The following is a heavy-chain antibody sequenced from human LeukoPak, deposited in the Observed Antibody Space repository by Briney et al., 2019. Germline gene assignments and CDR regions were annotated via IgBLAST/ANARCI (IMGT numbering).Heavy chain of an antibody. J-gene: IGHJ3*02. Sequence: PGGSLRLSCAASGFTFSSYAMSWVRQAPGKGLEWVSTISGSGGTTYYADSVKGRLTISRDNSKNTLYLQMNSLRAEDTAVFYCAKNAGTSFTVHAFDIWGQGTMVTASS. CDR2: ISGSGGTT. D-gene: IGHD3-10*01. CDR3: AKNAGTSFTVHAFDI. CDR1: GFTFSSYA. V-gene: IGHV3-23*01.